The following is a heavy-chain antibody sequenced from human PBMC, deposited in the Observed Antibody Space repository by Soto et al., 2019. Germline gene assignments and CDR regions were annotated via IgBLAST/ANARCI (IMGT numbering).Heavy chain of an antibody. Sequence: ASVKVSCKASGYTFTSYGISWVRQAPGQGLEWMGWISAYNGNTGSAQKFQGRISLTRNTSINTAYMELTGLTSDDTAMYYCARGLCTGGTCYGLTFDLWGQGTVVTVSS. CDR2: ISAYNGNT. CDR1: GYTFTSYG. CDR3: ARGLCTGGTCYGLTFDL. D-gene: IGHD2-15*01. J-gene: IGHJ3*01. V-gene: IGHV1-18*01.